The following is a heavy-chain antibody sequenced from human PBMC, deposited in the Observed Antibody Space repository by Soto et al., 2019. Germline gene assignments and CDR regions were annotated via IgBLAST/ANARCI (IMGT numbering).Heavy chain of an antibody. D-gene: IGHD3-10*01. CDR1: GFTFSSYA. CDR3: AKSDGWIGEPHFDY. V-gene: IGHV3-23*01. J-gene: IGHJ4*02. Sequence: EVQLLESGGGLVQPGGSLRLSCAASGFTFSSYAMSWVRQAPGKGLEWVSGISGSGDSTYYADSVKGRFTISRDNSKNTLYLQMNSLRAEDTAVYYCAKSDGWIGEPHFDYWGQGTLVTVSS. CDR2: ISGSGDST.